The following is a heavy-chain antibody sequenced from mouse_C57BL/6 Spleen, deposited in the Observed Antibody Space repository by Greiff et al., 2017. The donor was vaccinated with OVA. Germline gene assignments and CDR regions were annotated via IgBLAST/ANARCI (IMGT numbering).Heavy chain of an antibody. Sequence: EVQLVESGGGLVQPGGSMKLSCVASGFTFSNYWMNWVRQSPEKGLEWVAQIRLKSDNYATHYAESVKGRFTISRDDSKSSVYLQMNNLRAEDTGIYYCTELGGNWYFDVWGTGTTVTVSS. D-gene: IGHD4-1*01. J-gene: IGHJ1*03. V-gene: IGHV6-3*01. CDR1: GFTFSNYW. CDR3: TELGGNWYFDV. CDR2: IRLKSDNYAT.